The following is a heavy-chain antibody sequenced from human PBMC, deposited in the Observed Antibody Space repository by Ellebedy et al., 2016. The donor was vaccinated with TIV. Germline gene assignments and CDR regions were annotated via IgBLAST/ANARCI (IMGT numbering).Heavy chain of an antibody. CDR3: ARILSSSYYWIDY. J-gene: IGHJ4*02. D-gene: IGHD6-13*01. V-gene: IGHV4-38-2*02. Sequence: SETLSLTCTVSGSSISTGYYWGWIRQPPGKGLEWIGTFYHSGITYYNPSLKSRVTISVDMSKNQFSLKLTSVTAADTAVYFCARILSSSYYWIDYWGQGTLVTVSS. CDR1: GSSISTGYY. CDR2: FYHSGIT.